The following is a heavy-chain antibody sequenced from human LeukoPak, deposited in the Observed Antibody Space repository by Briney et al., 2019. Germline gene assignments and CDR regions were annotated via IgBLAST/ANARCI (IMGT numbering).Heavy chain of an antibody. J-gene: IGHJ4*02. CDR2: IYTSGTT. D-gene: IGHD6-19*01. Sequence: ASQTLSLTCTVSGGSISSGTYFWNWIRQPAGKGLEWIGRIYTSGTTDYNPSLKSRVTMSVDTSKNQFSLKLSSVTAADTAVYYRARDSGGPHWLVPPLDYWGQGTLVTVSS. V-gene: IGHV4-61*02. CDR1: GGSISSGTYF. CDR3: ARDSGGPHWLVPPLDY.